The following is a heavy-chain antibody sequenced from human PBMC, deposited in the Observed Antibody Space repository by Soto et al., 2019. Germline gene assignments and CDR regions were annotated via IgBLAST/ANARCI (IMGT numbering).Heavy chain of an antibody. J-gene: IGHJ6*02. V-gene: IGHV4-39*01. D-gene: IGHD2-2*03. CDR3: ARLNGYCISTNCHGYYGMDV. CDR2: FYFSENT. Sequence: PSETLSLTCTVSGDSVSTNSYSWGWIRQSPGKGLEWFGIFYFSENTYYNPSLLSRVTISVDTSKNEFSLRLSSVTAADTAVYYCARLNGYCISTNCHGYYGMDVWGQGTTVTVSS. CDR1: GDSVSTNSYS.